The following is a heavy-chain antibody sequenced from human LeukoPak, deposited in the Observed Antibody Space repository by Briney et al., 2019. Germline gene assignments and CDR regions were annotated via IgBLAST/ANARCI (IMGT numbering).Heavy chain of an antibody. D-gene: IGHD5-18*01. CDR1: GGSFSGYY. V-gene: IGHV4-34*01. Sequence: KASETLSLTCGVSGGSFSGYYWSWIRQSPGKGLEWIGEINESGSTDYNPSLMSRVTISLDTSKNQFSLRLSSVTAADTAVYYCATIKRGSIYGYFDFWGQGIKVTVSS. CDR3: ATIKRGSIYGYFDF. CDR2: INESGST. J-gene: IGHJ4*02.